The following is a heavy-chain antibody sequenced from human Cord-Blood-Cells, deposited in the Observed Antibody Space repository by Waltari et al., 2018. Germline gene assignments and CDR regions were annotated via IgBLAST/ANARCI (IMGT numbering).Heavy chain of an antibody. D-gene: IGHD2-2*01. CDR1: GGSISSGGYY. CDR2: IYYSGST. V-gene: IGHV4-31*03. J-gene: IGHJ2*01. Sequence: QVQLQESGPGLVKPSQTLSLTCTVSGGSISSGGYYWSWIRQHPGKGLEWIGYIYYSGSTYYNPALKSRVTISVDTSKNQFSLKLSSVTAADTAVYYCARDRSSGDIVVVPAAIEDWYFDLWGRGTLVTVSS. CDR3: ARDRSSGDIVVVPAAIEDWYFDL.